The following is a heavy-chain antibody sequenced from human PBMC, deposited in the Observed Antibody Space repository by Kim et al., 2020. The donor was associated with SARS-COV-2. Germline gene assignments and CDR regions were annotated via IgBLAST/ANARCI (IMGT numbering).Heavy chain of an antibody. Sequence: NQGGGTNYNPSRKSRVTTSVDTAKNPFALKLSSVTAADTAVYYCAGHPDYWGQGTLVTVSS. J-gene: IGHJ4*02. CDR3: AGHPDY. V-gene: IGHV4-34*01. CDR2: NQGGGT.